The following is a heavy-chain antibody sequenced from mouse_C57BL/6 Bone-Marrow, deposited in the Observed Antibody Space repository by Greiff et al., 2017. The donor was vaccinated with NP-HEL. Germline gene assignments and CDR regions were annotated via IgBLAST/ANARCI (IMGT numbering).Heavy chain of an antibody. CDR2: INPGSGGT. CDR1: GYAFTNYL. V-gene: IGHV1-54*01. Sequence: QVQLQQSGAELVRPGTSVKVSCKASGYAFTNYLIEWVKQRPGQGLEWIGVINPGSGGTNYNEKFKGKATLTADKSSSTAYMQLSSLTSEDSAVYFCARSNSGDYWGQGTTLTVSS. J-gene: IGHJ2*01. CDR3: ARSNSGDY.